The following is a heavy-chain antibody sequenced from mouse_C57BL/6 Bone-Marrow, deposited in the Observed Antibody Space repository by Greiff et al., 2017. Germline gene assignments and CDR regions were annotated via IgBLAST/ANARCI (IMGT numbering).Heavy chain of an antibody. D-gene: IGHD1-1*01. Sequence: EVQGVESGGGLVKPGGSLKLSCAASGFTFSDYGMHWVRQAPGQGLEWVAYISSGSSTIYYADTVKGRFTISRDNAKNTLFRKMTSLRSEDTAMYYCARTSVVGDAMDYWGQGTSVTVSS. V-gene: IGHV5-17*01. CDR3: ARTSVVGDAMDY. CDR2: ISSGSSTI. J-gene: IGHJ4*01. CDR1: GFTFSDYG.